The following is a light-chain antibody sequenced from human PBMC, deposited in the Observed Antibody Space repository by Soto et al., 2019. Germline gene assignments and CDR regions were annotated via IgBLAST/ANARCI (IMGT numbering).Light chain of an antibody. Sequence: AIQLTQSPSSLSASVGDRVTLTCRASQGINSALAWYQQRSGKPPKLLIFGATSLESGVPSRFSGSGSGTDFTLTIDSLQPEDFATYYCQNFNNDPTFGVGTRVEI. CDR3: QNFNNDPT. CDR2: GAT. J-gene: IGKJ4*01. CDR1: QGINSA. V-gene: IGKV1D-13*01.